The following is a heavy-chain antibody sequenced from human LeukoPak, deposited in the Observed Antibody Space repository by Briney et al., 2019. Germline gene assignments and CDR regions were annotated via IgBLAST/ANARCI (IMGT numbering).Heavy chain of an antibody. CDR1: GGSISSSSYY. CDR2: IYYSGST. D-gene: IGHD3-22*01. CDR3: ARPRGQWFFDY. V-gene: IGHV4-39*01. Sequence: KPSETLSLTCTVSGGSISSSSYYWGWIRQPPGKGLEWIGSIYYSGSTYYNPSLKSRVTISVDTSKNQFSLKLSSVTAADTAVYYCARPRGQWFFDYWGQGTLVTVSS. J-gene: IGHJ4*02.